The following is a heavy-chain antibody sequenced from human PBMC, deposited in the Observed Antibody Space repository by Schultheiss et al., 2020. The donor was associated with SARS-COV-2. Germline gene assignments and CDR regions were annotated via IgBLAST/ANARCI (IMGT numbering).Heavy chain of an antibody. D-gene: IGHD3-10*01. J-gene: IGHJ6*02. CDR2: INAGNGNT. Sequence: ASVKVSCKASGYTFTSYAMHWVRQAPGQRLEWMGWINAGNGNTKYSQKFQGRVTITRDTSASTAYMELSSLRSEDTAVYYCARGRAVRGVIPGVGSTQRSYYYYGMDVWGQGTTVTVSS. V-gene: IGHV1-3*01. CDR1: GYTFTSYA. CDR3: ARGRAVRGVIPGVGSTQRSYYYYGMDV.